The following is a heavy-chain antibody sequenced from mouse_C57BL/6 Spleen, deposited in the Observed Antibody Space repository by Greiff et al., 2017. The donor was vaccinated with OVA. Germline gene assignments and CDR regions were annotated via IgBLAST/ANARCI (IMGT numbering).Heavy chain of an antibody. CDR3: AREGTTPYAMDY. J-gene: IGHJ4*01. D-gene: IGHD5-5*01. V-gene: IGHV3-6*01. Sequence: EVQLQQSGPGLVKPSQSLSLTCSVTGYSITSGYYWNWIRQFPGNKLEWMGYISYDGSNNYNPSLKNRISITRDTSKNQFFLKLNSVTTEDTATYYCAREGTTPYAMDYWGQGTSVTVSS. CDR1: GYSITSGYY. CDR2: ISYDGSN.